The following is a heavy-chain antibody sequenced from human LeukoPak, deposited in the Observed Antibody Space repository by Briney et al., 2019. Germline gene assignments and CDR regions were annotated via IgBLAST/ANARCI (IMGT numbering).Heavy chain of an antibody. CDR2: MNPNSGNT. J-gene: IGHJ4*02. V-gene: IGHV1-8*01. CDR1: GYSFTSHY. D-gene: IGHD1-26*01. Sequence: ASVKVSCKASGYSFTSHYMHWVRQAPGQGLEWMGWMNPNSGNTGYAQKFQGRVTITRNTSISTAYMELSSLRSEDTAVYYCARGRYSGSYTRLRDLIYYFDYWGQGTLVTVSS. CDR3: ARGRYSGSYTRLRDLIYYFDY.